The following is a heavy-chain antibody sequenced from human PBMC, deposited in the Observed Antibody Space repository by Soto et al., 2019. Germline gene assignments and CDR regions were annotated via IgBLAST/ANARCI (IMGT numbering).Heavy chain of an antibody. Sequence: EVQLLESGGGLVQPGGSPRLSCAASGFTFSNYVMNWVRQAPGKGLEWVSAISGGGGTTFYADSVKGRFTISRDNSKNTLYLQMNSLRAEDTAIYYCAKYKSGYDSTDYWGQGTLVTVSS. J-gene: IGHJ4*02. CDR2: ISGGGGTT. CDR3: AKYKSGYDSTDY. CDR1: GFTFSNYV. D-gene: IGHD5-12*01. V-gene: IGHV3-23*01.